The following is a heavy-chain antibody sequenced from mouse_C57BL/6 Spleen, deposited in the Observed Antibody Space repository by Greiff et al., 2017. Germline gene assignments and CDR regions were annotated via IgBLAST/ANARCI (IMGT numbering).Heavy chain of an antibody. V-gene: IGHV2-5*01. Sequence: VQRVESGPGLVQPSQSLSITCTVSGFSLTSYGVHWVRQSPGKGLEWLGVIWRGGSTDYNAAFMSRLSITKDNSKSQVFFKMNSLQAYDTTIYYCAKNYDDYDYFDYWGQGTTLTVSS. D-gene: IGHD2-4*01. CDR2: IWRGGST. CDR3: AKNYDDYDYFDY. J-gene: IGHJ2*01. CDR1: GFSLTSYG.